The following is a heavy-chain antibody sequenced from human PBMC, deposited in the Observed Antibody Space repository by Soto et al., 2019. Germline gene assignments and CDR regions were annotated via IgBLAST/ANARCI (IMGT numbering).Heavy chain of an antibody. CDR1: GGSISSGDYY. D-gene: IGHD6-6*01. CDR3: AGWIAARTKSAKGGLDY. Sequence: QVQLQESGPGLVKPSQTLSLTCTVSGGSISSGDYYWSWIRQPPGKGLEWIGYIYYSGSTYYNPSLKSRVTISVDTSKNQFSLKLSSVTAADTAVYYCAGWIAARTKSAKGGLDYWGQGTLVTVSS. V-gene: IGHV4-30-4*01. J-gene: IGHJ4*02. CDR2: IYYSGST.